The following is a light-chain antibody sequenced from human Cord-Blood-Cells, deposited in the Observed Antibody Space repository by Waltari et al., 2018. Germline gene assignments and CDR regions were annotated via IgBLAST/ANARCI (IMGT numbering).Light chain of an antibody. CDR2: WAS. Sequence: DIVMTQSPDSMAVSLGERATTNCKSSPSVLYSSNNKNYLDWYQQKPGQPPKLLIYWASTRESGVPDRFSGSGSGTDFTLTISSLQAEDVAVYYCQQYYSTLWTFGQGTKVEIK. CDR3: QQYYSTLWT. J-gene: IGKJ1*01. CDR1: PSVLYSSNNKNY. V-gene: IGKV4-1*01.